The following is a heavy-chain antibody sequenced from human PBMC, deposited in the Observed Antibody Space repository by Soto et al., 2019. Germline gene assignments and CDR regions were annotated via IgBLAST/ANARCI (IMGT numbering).Heavy chain of an antibody. CDR2: IYPGDSDT. V-gene: IGHV5-51*01. CDR1: GYRFTNYW. Sequence: GESLKISCKGSGYRFTNYWIGWVRQMPGKGLEWMGIIYPGDSDTRYSPSFQGQVTISADKSINTAYLQWSSLKASDTAMYYCARDYCRGTTCYEFDYWGQGTLVTVSS. CDR3: ARDYCRGTTCYEFDY. D-gene: IGHD2-2*01. J-gene: IGHJ4*02.